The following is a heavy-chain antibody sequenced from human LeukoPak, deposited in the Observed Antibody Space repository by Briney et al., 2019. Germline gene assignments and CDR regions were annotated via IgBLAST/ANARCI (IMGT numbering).Heavy chain of an antibody. CDR1: GFTLSSYS. Sequence: PGGSLRLSCAASGFTLSSYSMNWVRQAPGKGLEWVSYISSSGSTIYYADSVKGRFTISRDNSKNTLYLQMNSLRAEDTAVYYCAKDLNIVGATGTFDYWGQGTLVTVSS. CDR3: AKDLNIVGATGTFDY. J-gene: IGHJ4*02. V-gene: IGHV3-48*01. D-gene: IGHD1-26*01. CDR2: ISSSGSTI.